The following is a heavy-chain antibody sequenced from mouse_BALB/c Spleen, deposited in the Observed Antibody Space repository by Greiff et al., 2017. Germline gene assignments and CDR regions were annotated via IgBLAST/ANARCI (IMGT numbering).Heavy chain of an antibody. CDR1: GFTFSDYG. V-gene: IGHV5-15*02. D-gene: IGHD1-1*01. CDR2: ISNLAYSI. Sequence: EVMLVESGGGLVQPGGSRKLSCAASGFTFSDYGMAWVRQAPGKGPEWVAFISNLAYSIYYADTVTGRFTISRENAKNTLYLEMSSLRSEDTAMYYCARDYYGSGAMDYWGQGTSVTVSS. CDR3: ARDYYGSGAMDY. J-gene: IGHJ4*01.